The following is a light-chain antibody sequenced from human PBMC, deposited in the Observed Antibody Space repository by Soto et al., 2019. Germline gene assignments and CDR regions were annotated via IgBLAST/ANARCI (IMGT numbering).Light chain of an antibody. CDR2: EVV. Sequence: QSALTQPASVSGSPGQSITISCTGTSNYVGNGYDSVSWYQHHPGKAPKLIIYEVVNRPSGVSNRFSGSKSGNTASLTISGLQAEDEADYYCSSYTTDISPYVFGTGTKVTVL. J-gene: IGLJ1*01. V-gene: IGLV2-14*01. CDR3: SSYTTDISPYV. CDR1: SNYVGNGYDS.